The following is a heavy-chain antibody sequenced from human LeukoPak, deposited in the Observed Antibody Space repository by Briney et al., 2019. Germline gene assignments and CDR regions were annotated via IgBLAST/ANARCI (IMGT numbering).Heavy chain of an antibody. CDR1: GGTFSSYA. J-gene: IGHJ4*02. Sequence: GASVKVSCKASGGTFSSYAISWVRQAPGQGLEWMGGIIPIFGTANYAQKFQGRVTTTTDESTSTAYMELSSLRSEDTAVYYCARGASSGWGLVDYFDYWGQGTLVTVSS. V-gene: IGHV1-69*05. CDR3: ARGASSGWGLVDYFDY. CDR2: IIPIFGTA. D-gene: IGHD6-19*01.